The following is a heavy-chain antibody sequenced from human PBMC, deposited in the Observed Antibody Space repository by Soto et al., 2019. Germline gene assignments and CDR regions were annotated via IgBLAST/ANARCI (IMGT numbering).Heavy chain of an antibody. V-gene: IGHV3-7*01. CDR3: ARETGFLPSLRYCNRPTSPEDY. Sequence: EVQLVESGGGLVQPGGSLRLSCAASGFTFSNYWMTWVRQAPGKGLEWVANIKQDGGEKYYLDSVKGRFTISRDNAKNSLYLQMSSLRTEDTAVYYCARETGFLPSLRYCNRPTSPEDYWGQGALVTVSS. J-gene: IGHJ4*02. CDR1: GFTFSNYW. D-gene: IGHD2-8*02. CDR2: IKQDGGEK.